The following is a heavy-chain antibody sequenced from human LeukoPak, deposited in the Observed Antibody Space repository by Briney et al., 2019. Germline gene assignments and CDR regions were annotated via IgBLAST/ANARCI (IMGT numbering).Heavy chain of an antibody. CDR2: ISSSSSYI. Sequence: PGGSLRLSCVASGFTFSSYSMNWVRQAPGKGLEWVSSISSSSSYIYYADSVKGRFTISRDNAKNSLYLQMNSLRAEDTAVYYCARGRSVVPAVPGGYYYMDVWGKGTTVTVSS. CDR1: GFTFSSYS. V-gene: IGHV3-21*01. J-gene: IGHJ6*03. D-gene: IGHD2-2*01. CDR3: ARGRSVVPAVPGGYYYMDV.